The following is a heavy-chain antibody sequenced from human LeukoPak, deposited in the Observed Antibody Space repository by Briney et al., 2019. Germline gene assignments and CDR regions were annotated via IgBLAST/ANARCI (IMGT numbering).Heavy chain of an antibody. V-gene: IGHV1-24*01. Sequence: ASVKVSCKVSGYTLTELSMHWVRQAPGKGLEWMGGFDPEDGETIYAQKFQGRVTITADESTSTAYMELSSLRSEDTAVYYCARVSPGGAFDIWGQGTMVTVSS. CDR2: FDPEDGET. CDR1: GYTLTELS. J-gene: IGHJ3*02. CDR3: ARVSPGGAFDI.